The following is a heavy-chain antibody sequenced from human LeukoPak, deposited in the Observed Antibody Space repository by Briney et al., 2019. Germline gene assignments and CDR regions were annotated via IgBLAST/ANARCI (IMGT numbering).Heavy chain of an antibody. CDR3: AKEGGDYGAEIDY. D-gene: IGHD4-17*01. CDR1: GFTFSSYM. CDR2: ISGSGGST. Sequence: GSLRLSCATSGFTFSSYMMNWVRQAPGKGLEWVSAISGSGGSTYYADSVKGRFTISRDNSKNTLYLQMNSLRAEDTAVYYCAKEGGDYGAEIDYWGQGTLVTVSS. J-gene: IGHJ4*02. V-gene: IGHV3-23*01.